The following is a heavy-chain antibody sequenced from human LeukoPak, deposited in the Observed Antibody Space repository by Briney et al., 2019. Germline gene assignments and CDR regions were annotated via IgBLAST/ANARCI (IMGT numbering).Heavy chain of an antibody. CDR2: INHSGST. J-gene: IGHJ4*02. CDR1: GGSFSGYY. CDR3: ARGWHYYGSGTFDY. V-gene: IGHV4-34*01. D-gene: IGHD3-10*01. Sequence: PSETLSLTCAVYGGSFSGYYWSRIRQPPGKGLEWIGEINHSGSTNYNPSLKSRVTISVDTPKNQFSLKLSSVTAADTAVYYCARGWHYYGSGTFDYWGQGTLVTVSS.